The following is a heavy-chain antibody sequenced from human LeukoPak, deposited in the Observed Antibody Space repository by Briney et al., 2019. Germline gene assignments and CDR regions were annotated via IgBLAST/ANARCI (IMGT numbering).Heavy chain of an antibody. CDR3: AKTSSGYYYEPYYFDY. J-gene: IGHJ4*02. Sequence: GGSLRLSCAASGFTFDDYAMHWVRQAPGKGLEWVSGISWNSGSIGYADSVKGRFTISRDNAKNSLYLQMNSLRAEDTALYYCAKTSSGYYYEPYYFDYWDQGTLVTVSS. V-gene: IGHV3-9*01. D-gene: IGHD3-22*01. CDR1: GFTFDDYA. CDR2: ISWNSGSI.